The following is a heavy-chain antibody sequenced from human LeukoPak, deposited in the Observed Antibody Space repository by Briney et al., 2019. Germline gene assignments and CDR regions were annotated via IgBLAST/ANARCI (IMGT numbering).Heavy chain of an antibody. CDR2: ISAYNGNT. D-gene: IGHD3-10*01. V-gene: IGHV1-18*01. CDR1: GYTFTSYG. J-gene: IGHJ6*03. Sequence: GASVKVSCKASGYTFTSYGISWVRQAPGQGLEWMGWISAYNGNTNYAQKLQGRVTMTTDTSTSTAYMELSRLTSDDTAVYYCAREGRGYYYYMDVWGKGTTVTVSS. CDR3: AREGRGYYYYMDV.